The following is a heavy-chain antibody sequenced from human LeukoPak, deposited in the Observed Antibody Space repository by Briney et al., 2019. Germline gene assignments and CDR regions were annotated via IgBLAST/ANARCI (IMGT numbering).Heavy chain of an antibody. CDR1: GYTFTSYY. J-gene: IGHJ4*02. CDR3: ARSEMSDNY. V-gene: IGHV1-69*02. Sequence: SVKVSCKASGYTFTSYYMHWVRQAPGQGLEWMGRIIPILGIANYAQKFQGRVTITADKSTSTAYMELSSLRSEDTAVYYCARSEMSDNYWGQGTLVTVSS. CDR2: IIPILGIA.